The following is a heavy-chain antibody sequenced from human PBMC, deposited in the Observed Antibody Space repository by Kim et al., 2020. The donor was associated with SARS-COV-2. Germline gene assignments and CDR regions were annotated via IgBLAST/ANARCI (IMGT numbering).Heavy chain of an antibody. CDR2: IWYDGSNK. Sequence: GGSLRLSCAASGFIFSNYVMHWVRQAPGKGLEWVAVIWYDGSNKYYADSVKGRFTISRDNSKNTLYLQMNTLRAEDTAVYYCARDFVYGYMAPFDPWGQGNLVTVSS. CDR1: GFIFSNYV. CDR3: ARDFVYGYMAPFDP. J-gene: IGHJ5*02. D-gene: IGHD5-12*01. V-gene: IGHV3-33*01.